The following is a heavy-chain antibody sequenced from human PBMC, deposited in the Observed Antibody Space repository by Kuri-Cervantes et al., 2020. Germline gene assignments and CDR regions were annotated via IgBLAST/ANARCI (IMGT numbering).Heavy chain of an antibody. D-gene: IGHD3-22*01. CDR3: ARNWGDSGYHKGPLDY. J-gene: IGHJ4*02. Sequence: GESLKISCRVSGGSISGFYWSWIRQAPGKGLEWVSYISSSSSTIYYADSVKGRFTISRDDAKNTLFLQVNSLRAEDTAVYFCARNWGDSGYHKGPLDYWGQGTRVTVSS. CDR2: ISSSSSTI. CDR1: GGSISGFY. V-gene: IGHV3-11*01.